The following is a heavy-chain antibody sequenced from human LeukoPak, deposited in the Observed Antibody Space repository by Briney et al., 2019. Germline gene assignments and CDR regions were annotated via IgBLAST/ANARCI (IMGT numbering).Heavy chain of an antibody. Sequence: SETLSLTCTVSGGSINSYFWSWIRQPPGKGLEWIGYIYYSGSTKYNPSLKSRLIISVGTSKNQFSLKLTSVTAADTAVYHCARLDSGSWYFDYWGQGTLVTVSS. J-gene: IGHJ4*02. CDR1: GGSINSYF. CDR3: ARLDSGSWYFDY. CDR2: IYYSGST. D-gene: IGHD6-13*01. V-gene: IGHV4-59*08.